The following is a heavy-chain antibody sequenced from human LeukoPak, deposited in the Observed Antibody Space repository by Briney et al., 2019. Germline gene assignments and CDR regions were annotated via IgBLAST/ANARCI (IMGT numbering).Heavy chain of an antibody. CDR3: AKGRTDKDDY. D-gene: IGHD2-2*01. J-gene: IGHJ4*02. V-gene: IGHV3-30*02. CDR2: IRYDGSNK. Sequence: GGSLRLSCAASGFTFSSYGMHWVRQAPGKGLEWVAFIRYDGSNKYYANSVKGRFTISRDNSKNTLYLQMNSLRAEDTAVYYCAKGRTDKDDYWGQGTLVTVSS. CDR1: GFTFSSYG.